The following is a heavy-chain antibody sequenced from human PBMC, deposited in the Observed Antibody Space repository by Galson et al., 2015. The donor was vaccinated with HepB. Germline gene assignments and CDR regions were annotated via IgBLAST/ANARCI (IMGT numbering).Heavy chain of an antibody. CDR1: GGSISDSNYF. V-gene: IGHV4-39*01. D-gene: IGHD2-2*01. J-gene: IGHJ4*02. CDR3: AITYCSSTSCFYKSGRKFDY. CDR2: ISFSGNT. Sequence: SETLSLTCTVSGGSISDSNYFWAWIRQPPGKGLEWIGRISFSGNTLYNPSLKSRVTISVDTSKNQFSLKLSSVTAADTAVYYCAITYCSSTSCFYKSGRKFDYWGQGTLVTVSS.